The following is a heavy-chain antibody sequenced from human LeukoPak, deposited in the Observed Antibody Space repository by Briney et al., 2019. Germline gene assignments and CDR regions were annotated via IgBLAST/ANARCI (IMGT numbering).Heavy chain of an antibody. D-gene: IGHD5-18*01. J-gene: IGHJ4*02. CDR3: ARTRGYNYGYSDD. V-gene: IGHV3-48*01. CDR2: ISGGSTVI. Sequence: PGGSLRLSCAASGFTFSSYNMNWVRQAPGKGLEWVSYISGGSTVIDYADSVRGRFTISRDNAKNSLYLQMNNLRGEDTAVYYCARTRGYNYGYSDDWGQGALVTVSS. CDR1: GFTFSSYN.